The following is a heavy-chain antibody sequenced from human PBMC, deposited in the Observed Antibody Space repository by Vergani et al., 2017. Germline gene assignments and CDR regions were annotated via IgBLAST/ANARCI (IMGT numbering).Heavy chain of an antibody. CDR3: ARLRAYCYYGMDV. Sequence: QVQLQQWGAGLLKPSETLSLTCAVYGGSFGGYYWSWIRQPPGKGLEWIGEINHSGSTNYNPSLKSRVTISVDTSKNQFSLKLSSVTAADTAVYYCARLRAYCYYGMDVWGQGTTVTVSS. V-gene: IGHV4-34*01. J-gene: IGHJ6*02. CDR1: GGSFGGYY. CDR2: INHSGST.